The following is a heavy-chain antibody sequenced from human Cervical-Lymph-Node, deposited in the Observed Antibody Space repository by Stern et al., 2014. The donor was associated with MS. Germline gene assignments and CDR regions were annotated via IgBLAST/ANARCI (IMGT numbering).Heavy chain of an antibody. D-gene: IGHD3-22*01. CDR3: AREKSYFDTTGHYDVFDI. J-gene: IGHJ3*02. CDR1: GDALSTNR. Sequence: LVQSGAEGKKPGASVKVSCKVSGDALSTNRLNWVRQAPGQGLEWMGGIILLFNTAKYAQTLRGRVTMTADKSTNTVYMELASLRIEDTAVYYCAREKSYFDTTGHYDVFDIWGQGTKVTVSS. V-gene: IGHV1-69*06. CDR2: IILLFNTA.